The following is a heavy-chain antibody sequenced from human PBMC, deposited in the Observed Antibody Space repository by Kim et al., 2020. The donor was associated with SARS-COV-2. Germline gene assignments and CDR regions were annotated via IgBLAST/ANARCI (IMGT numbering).Heavy chain of an antibody. CDR2: IYYSGST. Sequence: SETLSLTCTVSGGSVSSGSYYWSWIRQPPGKGLEWIGYIYYSGSTNYNPSLKSRVTISVDTSKNQFSLKLSSVNAADTAVYYCARATQTKLWFGELSADPIHIWGQGTLVTVSS. D-gene: IGHD3-10*01. J-gene: IGHJ4*02. V-gene: IGHV4-61*01. CDR1: GGSVSSGSYY. CDR3: ARATQTKLWFGELSADPIHI.